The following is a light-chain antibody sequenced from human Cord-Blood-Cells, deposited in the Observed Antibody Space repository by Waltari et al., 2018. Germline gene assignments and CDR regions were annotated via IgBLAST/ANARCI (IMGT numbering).Light chain of an antibody. Sequence: DIVMTQSPLSLPVTPGEPASISCRSSQSLLHSNGYNYLDWYLQTPGQSPQLLIYLGSNRASGVPDRCSGSGSGTDFTLKIIRVEAEDVGVYYCMQALQTPRTFVQVTKVEIK. V-gene: IGKV2-28*01. CDR2: LGS. CDR1: QSLLHSNGYNY. J-gene: IGKJ1*01. CDR3: MQALQTPRT.